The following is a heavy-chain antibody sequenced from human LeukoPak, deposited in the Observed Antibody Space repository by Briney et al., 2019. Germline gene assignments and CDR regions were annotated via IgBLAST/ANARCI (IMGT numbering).Heavy chain of an antibody. J-gene: IGHJ4*02. Sequence: ASVKVSCKASGYTFTSYVISWVRQAPGQGLEWMGWISAYNGNTNYAQKLQGRVTMTTDTSTSTAYMELRSLRSDDTAVYYCARDRDDYGDSGGFNYWGQGTLVTVSS. CDR3: ARDRDDYGDSGGFNY. D-gene: IGHD4-17*01. CDR1: GYTFTSYV. CDR2: ISAYNGNT. V-gene: IGHV1-18*01.